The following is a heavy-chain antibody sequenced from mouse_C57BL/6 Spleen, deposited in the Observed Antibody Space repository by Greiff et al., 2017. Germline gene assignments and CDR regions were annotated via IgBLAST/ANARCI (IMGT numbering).Heavy chain of an antibody. Sequence: VQGVASGAELVKPGASVKISCKASGYAFSSYWMNWVKQRPGKGLEWIGQIYPGDGDTNYNGKFKGKATLTADKSSSTAYMQLSSLTSEDSAVYFCARSLLRPYYAMDYWGQGTSVTVSS. J-gene: IGHJ4*01. V-gene: IGHV1-80*01. D-gene: IGHD1-1*01. CDR2: IYPGDGDT. CDR3: ARSLLRPYYAMDY. CDR1: GYAFSSYW.